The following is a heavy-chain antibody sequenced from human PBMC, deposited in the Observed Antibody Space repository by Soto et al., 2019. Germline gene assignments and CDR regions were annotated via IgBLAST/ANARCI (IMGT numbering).Heavy chain of an antibody. CDR2: IYWDDDK. CDR3: AHRPTITISGVVTINWFDP. D-gene: IGHD3-3*01. CDR1: GFSLSTSGVG. J-gene: IGHJ5*02. V-gene: IGHV2-5*02. Sequence: QITLKESGPTLVKPTQTLTLTCTFSGFSLSTSGVGVGWIRQPPGKALEWLALIYWDDDKRYSPSLKSRLTSSKDTSKIPVVLTMTNMDPVDIPTYYCAHRPTITISGVVTINWFDPWGQGTLVTVSS.